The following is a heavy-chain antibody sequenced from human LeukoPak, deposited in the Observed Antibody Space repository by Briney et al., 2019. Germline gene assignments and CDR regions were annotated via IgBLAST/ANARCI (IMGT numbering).Heavy chain of an antibody. CDR1: GFTFSSYG. D-gene: IGHD4-17*01. Sequence: PGRSLRLSCAASGFTFSSYGMHWVRQAPGKGLEWVAVISYDGSNKYYADSVKGRFTISRDNSRNTLYLQMNSLRAEDTAVYYCAKERVSYGDYEGFYFDYWGQGTLVTVSS. J-gene: IGHJ4*02. CDR2: ISYDGSNK. CDR3: AKERVSYGDYEGFYFDY. V-gene: IGHV3-30*18.